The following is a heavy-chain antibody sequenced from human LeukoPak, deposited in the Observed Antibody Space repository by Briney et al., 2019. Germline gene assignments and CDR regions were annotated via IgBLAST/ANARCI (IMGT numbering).Heavy chain of an antibody. CDR1: GFTVSSNY. CDR2: IYSGGST. Sequence: GGSLRLSCAASGFTVSSNYMSWVRQAPGKGLEWVSVIYSGGSTYYADSVKGRFTISRDNSKNTLYLQMNSLRAEDTAVYYCAKDQEYYDFWSGFRGYYYGMDVWGQGTTVTVSS. D-gene: IGHD3-3*01. CDR3: AKDQEYYDFWSGFRGYYYGMDV. J-gene: IGHJ6*02. V-gene: IGHV3-53*01.